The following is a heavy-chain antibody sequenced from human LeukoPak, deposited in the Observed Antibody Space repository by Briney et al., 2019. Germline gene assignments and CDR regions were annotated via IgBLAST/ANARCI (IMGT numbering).Heavy chain of an antibody. CDR2: ISSSSSYI. D-gene: IGHD3-10*01. V-gene: IGHV3-21*01. CDR1: GFTFSSYS. J-gene: IGHJ4*02. Sequence: GGSLRLSCAASGFTFSSYSMTWVRQAPGKGLEWVSSISSSSSYIYYADSVKGRFTISRDNAKNSLYLQMNSLRAEDTAVYYCARVGGSGSFYSLYDWGQGTLVTVSS. CDR3: ARVGGSGSFYSLYD.